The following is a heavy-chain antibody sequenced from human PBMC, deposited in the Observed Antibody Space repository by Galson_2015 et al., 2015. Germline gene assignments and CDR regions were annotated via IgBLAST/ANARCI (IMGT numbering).Heavy chain of an antibody. J-gene: IGHJ4*02. D-gene: IGHD6-19*01. CDR2: ISSSGSTI. Sequence: LRLSCAASGFTFSSYEMNWVRQAPGKGLEWVSHISSSGSTIYYADSVKGRFTISRDNAKNSLYLQMNSLRAEDTAVYYCARSSGYSSGLVCWGQGTLVTVSS. CDR1: GFTFSSYE. CDR3: ARSSGYSSGLVC. V-gene: IGHV3-48*03.